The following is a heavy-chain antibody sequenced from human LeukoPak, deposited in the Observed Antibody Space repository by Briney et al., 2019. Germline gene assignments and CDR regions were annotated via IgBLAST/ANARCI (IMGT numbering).Heavy chain of an antibody. CDR2: IYENGGTT. D-gene: IGHD2-21*01. V-gene: IGHV3-23*01. CDR3: AKDFRIGYSAHFDY. CDR1: GFTFRSHA. J-gene: IGHJ4*02. Sequence: GGSLRLSCVGSGFTFRSHAMSWVRRAPEKGLEFVSGIYENGGTTYYADSVEGRFSISRDNSKNTLYLQMDSLRGEDTAVYYCAKDFRIGYSAHFDYWGQGALVTVSS.